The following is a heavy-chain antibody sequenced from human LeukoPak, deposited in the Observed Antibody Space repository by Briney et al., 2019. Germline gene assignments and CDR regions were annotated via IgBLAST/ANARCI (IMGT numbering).Heavy chain of an antibody. CDR3: ARAGLRFLEWLFGNFDY. Sequence: GGSLRLSCVASGFTFSSYSMNWVRQSPGQGLEWVSSISSNSNYIHYADSVKGRFTISRDNAKNSLFLQMNSLRAEDTAVYYCARAGLRFLEWLFGNFDYWGQGTLVTVAS. CDR1: GFTFSSYS. CDR2: ISSNSNYI. J-gene: IGHJ4*02. D-gene: IGHD3-3*01. V-gene: IGHV3-21*01.